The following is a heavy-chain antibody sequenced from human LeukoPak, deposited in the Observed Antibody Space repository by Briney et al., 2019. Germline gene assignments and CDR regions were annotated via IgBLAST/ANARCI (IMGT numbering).Heavy chain of an antibody. CDR3: ARRGTVSLFDS. D-gene: IGHD4-17*01. Sequence: SGGSLRLSCAASGFTFSSYTMHWVRQAPDKGLEWVAIISSDGSNEDYADSVKGRFTISRDNSKNTLSLQMNSLRVDDTAVYNCARRGTVSLFDSWGQGTLVTVSS. J-gene: IGHJ4*02. V-gene: IGHV3-30*04. CDR1: GFTFSSYT. CDR2: ISSDGSNE.